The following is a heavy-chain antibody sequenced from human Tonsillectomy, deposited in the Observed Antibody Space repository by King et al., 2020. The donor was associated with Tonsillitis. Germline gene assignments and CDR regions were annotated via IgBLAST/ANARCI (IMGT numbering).Heavy chain of an antibody. D-gene: IGHD3-22*01. CDR2: TSASGTAS. J-gene: IGHJ4*02. CDR3: AKAGDSSGYYYERYFDY. V-gene: IGHV3-23*04. Sequence: VQLVESGGGLVQPGGSLRLSCAASGFTFSSYAVSWVRQAPGKGLEWVSATSASGTASYYADSVKGRFTMSRDNSRNTLYLQMNSLRAEDTAVYYCAKAGDSSGYYYERYFDYWGQGTLVTVSS. CDR1: GFTFSSYA.